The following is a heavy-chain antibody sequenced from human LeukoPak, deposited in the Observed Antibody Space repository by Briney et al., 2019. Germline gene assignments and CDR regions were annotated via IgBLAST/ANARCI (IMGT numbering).Heavy chain of an antibody. CDR1: GYTFTSYG. D-gene: IGHD3-3*01. CDR3: ARTPRDDFRSGYYTDYYYYGMDV. J-gene: IGHJ6*02. Sequence: ASVKVSCKASGYTFTSYGISWVRQAPGQGLEWMGWISAYNGNTNYAQKLQGRVTITRDTSASTAYMELSSLRSEDTAVYYCARTPRDDFRSGYYTDYYYYGMDVWGQGTTVTVSS. CDR2: ISAYNGNT. V-gene: IGHV1-18*01.